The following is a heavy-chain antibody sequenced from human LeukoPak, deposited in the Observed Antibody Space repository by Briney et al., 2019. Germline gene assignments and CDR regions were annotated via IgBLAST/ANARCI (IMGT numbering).Heavy chain of an antibody. CDR2: IYYSGST. CDR1: GGSISSYY. CDR3: ARHGITLYYYYHGMDV. J-gene: IGHJ6*02. Sequence: PSETLSLTCTVSGGSISSYYWSWIRQPPGKGLEWIGYIYYSGSTNYNPSLKSRVTISVDTSKNQFSLKLSSVTAADTAVYYCARHGITLYYYYHGMDVWGQGTTVTVSS. D-gene: IGHD3-16*01. V-gene: IGHV4-59*08.